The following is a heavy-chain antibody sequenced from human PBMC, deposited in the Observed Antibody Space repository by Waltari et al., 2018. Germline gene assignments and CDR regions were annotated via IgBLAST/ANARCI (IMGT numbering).Heavy chain of an antibody. CDR1: GFSLASYW. J-gene: IGHJ4*02. CDR3: AKDCWWLTN. V-gene: IGHV3-7*03. Sequence: EVQLVESGGGLVQPGGSLSLSCAASGFSLASYWTNWVRQAPGKGLEWVANINEDERERSFVDSVKGRFTISRDNSQNTLYLQMNTLRAEDTAVYYCAKDCWWLTNWGQGTLVTVSS. D-gene: IGHD2-8*02. CDR2: INEDERER.